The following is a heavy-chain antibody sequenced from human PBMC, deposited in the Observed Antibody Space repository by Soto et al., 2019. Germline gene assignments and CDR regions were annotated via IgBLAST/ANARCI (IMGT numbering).Heavy chain of an antibody. V-gene: IGHV1-69*06. D-gene: IGHD3-3*01. CDR3: ARVYMYYDFWSGYGYYGMDA. CDR2: IIPIFGTA. Sequence: SVKVSCEASAGTFSSYAISWVRQAPGQGLEWMGGIIPIFGTANYAQKFQGRVTITADKSTSTAYMELSSLRSEDTAVYYCARVYMYYDFWSGYGYYGMDAWGQGTTVTVSS. CDR1: AGTFSSYA. J-gene: IGHJ6*02.